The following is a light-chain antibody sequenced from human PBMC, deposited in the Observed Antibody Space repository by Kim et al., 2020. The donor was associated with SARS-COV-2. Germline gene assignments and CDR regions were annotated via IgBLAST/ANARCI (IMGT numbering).Light chain of an antibody. Sequence: ASVGDRVTITCRASQRISKWLAWYQQKPGKAPNLLVYKASTLESGVPSRFSGSGSGTEFTLTISSLQPDDFATYFCQQYSSGSGTTFGQGTKLDI. CDR1: QRISKW. CDR2: KAS. CDR3: QQYSSGSGTT. V-gene: IGKV1-5*03. J-gene: IGKJ2*01.